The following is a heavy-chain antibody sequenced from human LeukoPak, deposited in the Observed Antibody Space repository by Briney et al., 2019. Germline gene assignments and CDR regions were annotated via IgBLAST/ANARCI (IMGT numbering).Heavy chain of an antibody. CDR3: ARGYCSTTSCYNDY. V-gene: IGHV3-21*01. CDR2: NSSSSSYI. Sequence: GGSLRLSCAASGFTFSSYSMNWVRQAPGKGLEWVSSNSSSSSYIYYADSVKGRFTISRDNAKNSLYLQMNSPRAEDTALYYCARGYCSTTSCYNDYWGQGTLVTVSS. D-gene: IGHD2-2*02. CDR1: GFTFSSYS. J-gene: IGHJ4*02.